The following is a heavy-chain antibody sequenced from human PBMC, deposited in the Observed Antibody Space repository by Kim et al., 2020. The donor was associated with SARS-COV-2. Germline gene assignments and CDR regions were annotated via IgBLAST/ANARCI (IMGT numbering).Heavy chain of an antibody. CDR3: AREGPIRYLAAVAGNPHWFDP. CDR2: INHSGST. J-gene: IGHJ5*02. V-gene: IGHV4-34*01. CDR1: GGSFSGYY. D-gene: IGHD6-19*01. Sequence: SETLSLTCAVYGGSFSGYYWSWIRQPPGKGLEWIGEINHSGSTNYNPSLKSRVTISVDTSKNQFSLKLSSVTAADTAVYYCAREGPIRYLAAVAGNPHWFDPWGQGTLVTVSS.